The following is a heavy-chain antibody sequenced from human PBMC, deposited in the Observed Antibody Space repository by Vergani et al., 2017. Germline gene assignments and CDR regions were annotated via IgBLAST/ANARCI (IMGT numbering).Heavy chain of an antibody. Sequence: QVQVVQSGAEVKKSGASAKVSCKTSGYTFSNYYMHWVRQAPGQGLEWMGIINPSGGHTNYAQKFQGRVTMTRDTSTSTVYMKLSSLRSEDTAIYYCARGDYGILTGYRYWGQGTLVTVSA. CDR2: INPSGGHT. D-gene: IGHD3-9*01. V-gene: IGHV1-46*03. J-gene: IGHJ4*02. CDR3: ARGDYGILTGYRY. CDR1: GYTFSNYY.